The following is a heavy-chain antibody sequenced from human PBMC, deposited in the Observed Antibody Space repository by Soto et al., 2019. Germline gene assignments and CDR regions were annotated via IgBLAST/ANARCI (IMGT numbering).Heavy chain of an antibody. D-gene: IGHD3-3*01. V-gene: IGHV2-5*02. Sequence: SGPTLVNPTQTLTLTCTFSGFSLSTSGVGAGWIRQPPGKALEWLALIYWDDDKRYSPSLKSRLTITKDSSKNQVVLTMTNMDPVDTATYYCAHRNPIFGVVTTPYFDYWGQGTLVTVSS. CDR1: GFSLSTSGVG. CDR2: IYWDDDK. CDR3: AHRNPIFGVVTTPYFDY. J-gene: IGHJ4*02.